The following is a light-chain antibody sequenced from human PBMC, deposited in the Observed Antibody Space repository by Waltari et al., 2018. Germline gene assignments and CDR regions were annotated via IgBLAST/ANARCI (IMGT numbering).Light chain of an antibody. V-gene: IGLV2-11*01. CDR1: SSDIGYYNA. CDR3: SSYAGSNTYI. Sequence: QAAPTQPPSVSGSPGQSVTISCTGTSSDIGYYNAVSWYQQHPGKAPKLMCYEVSKRPSGVSGRFSGCKAGNTASLTISGLQAEDEADYYCSSYAGSNTYIFGAGTRLTVL. J-gene: IGLJ1*01. CDR2: EVS.